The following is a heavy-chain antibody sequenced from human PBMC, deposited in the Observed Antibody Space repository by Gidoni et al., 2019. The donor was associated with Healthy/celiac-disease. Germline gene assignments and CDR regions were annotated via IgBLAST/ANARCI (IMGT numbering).Heavy chain of an antibody. Sequence: EVQLVESGGVVVQPGGSLRLSCAASGFTFDAYAMHWVRQAPGKGLEWVSLISWDGGSTYYADSVKGRFTISRDNSKNSLYLQMNSLRAEDTALYYCAKDLWSSSSTYYYYGMDVWGQGTTVTVSS. CDR3: AKDLWSSSSTYYYYGMDV. CDR1: GFTFDAYA. J-gene: IGHJ6*02. V-gene: IGHV3-43D*03. CDR2: ISWDGGST. D-gene: IGHD6-6*01.